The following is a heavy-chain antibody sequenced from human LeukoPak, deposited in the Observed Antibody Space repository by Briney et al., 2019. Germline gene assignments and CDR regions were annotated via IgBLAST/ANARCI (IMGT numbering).Heavy chain of an antibody. J-gene: IGHJ4*02. CDR3: ARHNYILRFDY. V-gene: IGHV4-59*01. CDR2: IYYSGST. D-gene: IGHD4-11*01. Sequence: SETLSLTCTVSGGSISSYYWSWIRQPPGKGLEWIGYIYYSGSTNYNPSLKSRVTISVDTSKNQFSLKLSSVTAADTAVYYCARHNYILRFDYWGQGTLVTVSS. CDR1: GGSISSYY.